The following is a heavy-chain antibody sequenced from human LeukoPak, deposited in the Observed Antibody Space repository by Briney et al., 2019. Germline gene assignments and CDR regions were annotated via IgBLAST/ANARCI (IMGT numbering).Heavy chain of an antibody. Sequence: SETLSLTCTVSGGSISSYYWSWLRQPPGKGLEWIGYIYYSGSTNYNPSLKSRVTISVDTPKNQFSLKLSSVTAADPAVYYCARATYYYYYMDVWGKGTTVTVSS. J-gene: IGHJ6*03. CDR1: GGSISSYY. CDR3: ARATYYYYYMDV. V-gene: IGHV4-59*01. CDR2: IYYSGST.